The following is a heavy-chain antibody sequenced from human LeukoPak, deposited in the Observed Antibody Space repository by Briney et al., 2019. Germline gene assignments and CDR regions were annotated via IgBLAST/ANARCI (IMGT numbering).Heavy chain of an antibody. J-gene: IGHJ3*02. CDR2: IYYSGST. CDR3: ARDHPVADWAPDI. CDR1: GGSISSGRYY. V-gene: IGHV4-31*03. D-gene: IGHD3-9*01. Sequence: SETLSLTCTVSGGSISSGRYYWSWIRQHPGKGLEWIGYIYYSGSTYYNPPLKSRVTISADPSTNHFSLNLTSVTAADTAVYFCARDHPVADWAPDIWGRGTMVTVSS.